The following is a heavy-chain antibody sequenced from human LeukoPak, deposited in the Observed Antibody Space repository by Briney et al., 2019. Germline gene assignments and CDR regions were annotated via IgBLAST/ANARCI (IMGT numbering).Heavy chain of an antibody. Sequence: GGSLRLSCAASGFTLSTYNTHWVRQAPGKGLEWVSSITSSSTYYADSVKGRFTISRDNAKNSLYLQMNSLRAEDTAVYYCARAFDHHFGYWGQGTLVTVSS. CDR3: ARAFDHHFGY. V-gene: IGHV3-21*04. CDR2: ITSSSTY. J-gene: IGHJ4*02. CDR1: GFTLSTYN. D-gene: IGHD3-16*01.